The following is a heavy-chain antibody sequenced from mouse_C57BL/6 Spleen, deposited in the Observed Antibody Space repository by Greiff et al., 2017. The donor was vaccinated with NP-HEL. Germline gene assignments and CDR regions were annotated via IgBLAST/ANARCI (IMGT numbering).Heavy chain of an antibody. CDR3: ARFITTTRVYFDY. J-gene: IGHJ2*01. CDR1: GYAFSSSW. CDR2: IYPGDGDT. D-gene: IGHD1-1*01. V-gene: IGHV1-82*01. Sequence: VQLQQSGPELVKPGASVKISCKASGYAFSSSWMNWVKQRPGKGLEWIGRIYPGDGDTNYNGKFKGKATLTADKSSSTAYMQLSSLTSEDSAVYFCARFITTTRVYFDYWGQGTTLTVSS.